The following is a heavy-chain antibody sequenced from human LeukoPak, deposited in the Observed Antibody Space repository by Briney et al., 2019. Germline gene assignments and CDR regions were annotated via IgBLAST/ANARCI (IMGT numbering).Heavy chain of an antibody. J-gene: IGHJ3*02. CDR3: ARKGHFEISNSGAFDI. CDR1: GFTFSSYA. Sequence: GGSLRLSCAASGFTFSSYAMHWVRQAPGKGLEWVAVISYDGSNKYYADSVKGRFTISRDNSKNTLYLQMNSLRAEDTAVYYCARKGHFEISNSGAFDIWGQGTMVTVSS. D-gene: IGHD3-10*01. CDR2: ISYDGSNK. V-gene: IGHV3-30*01.